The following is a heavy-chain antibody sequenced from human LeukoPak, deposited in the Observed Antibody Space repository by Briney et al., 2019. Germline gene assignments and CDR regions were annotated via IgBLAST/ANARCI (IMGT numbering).Heavy chain of an antibody. V-gene: IGHV1-69*13. CDR2: IIPIFGTA. CDR1: GGTFSSYA. J-gene: IGHJ6*02. Sequence: ASVKVSRKASGGTFSSYAISWVRQAPGQGLEWMGGIIPIFGTANYAQKFQGRVTITADESTSTAYMELSSLRSEDTAVYYCARDQSPTQLRFFYGMDVWGQGTTVTVSS. CDR3: ARDQSPTQLRFFYGMDV. D-gene: IGHD3-3*01.